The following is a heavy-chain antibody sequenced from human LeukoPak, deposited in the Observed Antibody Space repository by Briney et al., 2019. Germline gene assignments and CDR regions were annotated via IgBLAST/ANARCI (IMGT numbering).Heavy chain of an antibody. CDR2: IIPILGIA. CDR1: GGTFSSCT. V-gene: IGHV1-69*02. J-gene: IGHJ4*02. Sequence: GSSVKVSCKASGGTFSSCTISWVRQAPGQGLEWMGRIIPILGIANYAQKFQGRVTITADKSTSTAYMELSSLRSEDTAVYYCARGAEDSSGWYYFDYWGQGTLVTVSS. CDR3: ARGAEDSSGWYYFDY. D-gene: IGHD6-19*01.